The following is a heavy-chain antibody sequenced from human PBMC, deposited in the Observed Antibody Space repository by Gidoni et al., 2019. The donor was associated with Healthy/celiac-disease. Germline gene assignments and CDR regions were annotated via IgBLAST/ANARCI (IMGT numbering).Heavy chain of an antibody. CDR2: ISGSGGST. J-gene: IGHJ1*01. Sequence: APGKGLEWVSAISGSGGSTYYADYVKGRFTISRDNSTNTLYLQMNSLRAEDTAVYYCAKGYSSGWKGEYFQHWGQGTLVTVSS. V-gene: IGHV3-23*01. CDR3: AKGYSSGWKGEYFQH. D-gene: IGHD6-19*01.